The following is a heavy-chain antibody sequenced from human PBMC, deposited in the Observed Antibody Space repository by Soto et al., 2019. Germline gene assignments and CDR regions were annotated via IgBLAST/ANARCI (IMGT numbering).Heavy chain of an antibody. CDR2: IIPIFGTA. D-gene: IGHD2-15*01. CDR1: GGTFSSYA. J-gene: IGHJ3*02. Sequence: SVKVSCKACGGTFSSYAISWVRQAPGQGLEWMGGIIPIFGTANYAQKFQGRVTITADESTSTAYMELSSLRSEDTAVYYCARDENREGYCSGCSCYWDPFDIWGQGTMVTVSS. CDR3: ARDENREGYCSGCSCYWDPFDI. V-gene: IGHV1-69*13.